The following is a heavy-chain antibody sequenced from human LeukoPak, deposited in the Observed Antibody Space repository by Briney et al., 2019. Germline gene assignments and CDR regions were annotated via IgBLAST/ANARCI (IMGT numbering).Heavy chain of an antibody. D-gene: IGHD3-9*01. CDR2: IYWNDDK. V-gene: IGHV2-5*01. CDR3: AHSDMLTGYAHWGD. J-gene: IGHJ4*02. CDR1: GFSLSTSGVG. Sequence: SGPTLVKPTQTLTLTCTFSGFSLSTSGVGVGWIRQPPGKALEWLALIYWNDDKRYSPSLKSRITITKDTSKNQVVLTMTNMDPVDTATYYCAHSDMLTGYAHWGDWGQGTLVTVSS.